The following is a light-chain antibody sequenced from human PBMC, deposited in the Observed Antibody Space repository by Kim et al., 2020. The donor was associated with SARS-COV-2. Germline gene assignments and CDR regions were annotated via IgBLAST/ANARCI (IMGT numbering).Light chain of an antibody. CDR1: SSNIGSNT. Sequence: QSVLTQPPSASGTPGQRVTISCSGSSSNIGSNTVNWYQQLPGRAPKLLINTNNQGPSGVPDRFSGSKSGTSASLAISWLQSEDEADYYCASWDVSLNGWVFGGGTQLAV. J-gene: IGLJ3*02. CDR3: ASWDVSLNGWV. CDR2: TNN. V-gene: IGLV1-44*01.